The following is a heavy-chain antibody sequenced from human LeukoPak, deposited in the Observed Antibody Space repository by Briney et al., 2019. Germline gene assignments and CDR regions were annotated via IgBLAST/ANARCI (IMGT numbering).Heavy chain of an antibody. CDR3: AKAGCSGGSCYSLDY. J-gene: IGHJ4*02. CDR1: GFTFSSYA. D-gene: IGHD2-15*01. V-gene: IGHV3-23*01. Sequence: GGSLRLSCAASGFTFSSYAMSWVRQAPGKGLEWVSAISGSGGSTYYADSVKGRFTISRDNSKNTLYLQMNSLRAEDTAVYYCAKAGCSGGSCYSLDYWGQGTLSPSPQ. CDR2: ISGSGGST.